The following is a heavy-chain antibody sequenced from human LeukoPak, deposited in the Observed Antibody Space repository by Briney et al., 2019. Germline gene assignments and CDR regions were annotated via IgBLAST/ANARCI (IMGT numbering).Heavy chain of an antibody. Sequence: SETLSLTCTVSGGSISSYYWSWIRQPPGEGLEWIGYIYYSGSTNYDPSLKSRVTISVDTSKNQFSLKLSSVTAADTAVYYCARDTDHYFDYWGQGTLVTVSS. CDR1: GGSISSYY. V-gene: IGHV4-59*01. CDR3: ARDTDHYFDY. CDR2: IYYSGST. D-gene: IGHD2-8*02. J-gene: IGHJ4*02.